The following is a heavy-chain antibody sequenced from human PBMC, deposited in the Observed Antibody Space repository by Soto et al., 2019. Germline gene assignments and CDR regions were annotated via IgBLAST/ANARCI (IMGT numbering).Heavy chain of an antibody. V-gene: IGHV4-34*01. CDR3: ARVGGINWFDP. CDR2: INHSGST. Sequence: SETLSLTCAVYGGSFSGYYWSWVRQPPGKGLEWIGEINHSGSTNYNPSLKSRVTISIDTSKNQFYMKLSSVTAADTAVYYCARVGGINWFDPWGQGTLVTVS. CDR1: GGSFSGYY. D-gene: IGHD1-20*01. J-gene: IGHJ5*02.